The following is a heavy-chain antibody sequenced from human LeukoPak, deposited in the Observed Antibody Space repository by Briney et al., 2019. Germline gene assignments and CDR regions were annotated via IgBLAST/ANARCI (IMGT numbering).Heavy chain of an antibody. Sequence: PGGSLRLSCAASGFTFDDYGMSWVRQAPGKGLEWVSGINWNGGSTGYADSVKGRFTISRDNAKNSLYLQMNSLRAEDTALYHCARVNAGDDSSGYPIADLDYWGQGTLVTVSS. V-gene: IGHV3-20*01. CDR3: ARVNAGDDSSGYPIADLDY. J-gene: IGHJ4*02. D-gene: IGHD3-22*01. CDR2: INWNGGST. CDR1: GFTFDDYG.